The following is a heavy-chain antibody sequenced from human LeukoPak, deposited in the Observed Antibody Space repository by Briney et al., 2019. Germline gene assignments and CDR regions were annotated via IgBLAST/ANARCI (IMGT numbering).Heavy chain of an antibody. CDR1: GGSFSGYY. J-gene: IGHJ4*02. D-gene: IGHD6-19*01. CDR3: ASGYSSGPSDY. Sequence: PSETLSLTCAVYGGSFSGYYWSWVRQAPGKGLEWVSVIYSGGSTYYADSVKGRFTISRDNSKNTLYLQMNSLRAEDTAVYYCASGYSSGPSDYWGQGTLVTVSS. CDR2: IYSGGST. V-gene: IGHV3-66*01.